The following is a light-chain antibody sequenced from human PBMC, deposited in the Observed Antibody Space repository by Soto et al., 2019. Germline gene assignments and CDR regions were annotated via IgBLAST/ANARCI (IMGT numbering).Light chain of an antibody. CDR2: GAS. Sequence: KMTQTPSSLSAFVGERVNITCRASLTIGHSLSWFQQKAGKPPTLLIYGASALPSGVPPRFSGSGSGTEFTLTMSGLQPEDFATYYCQQGPSTPYTCGQGTKLEIK. CDR3: QQGPSTPYT. CDR1: LTIGHS. J-gene: IGKJ2*01. V-gene: IGKV1-39*01.